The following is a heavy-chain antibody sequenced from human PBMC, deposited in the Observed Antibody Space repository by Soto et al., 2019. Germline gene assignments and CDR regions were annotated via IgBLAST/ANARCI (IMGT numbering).Heavy chain of an antibody. Sequence: PVGSLRLSCAASGFTFSSSEMYWVRQAPGKGLEWVSYIHPGGQPIFYADSVKGRFTISRDNAKKSLYLQMNSLRVEDTAVYYCARRGSSWGQGTMVTVSS. D-gene: IGHD2-2*01. CDR3: ARRGSS. CDR1: GFTFSSSE. V-gene: IGHV3-48*03. CDR2: IHPGGQPI. J-gene: IGHJ3*01.